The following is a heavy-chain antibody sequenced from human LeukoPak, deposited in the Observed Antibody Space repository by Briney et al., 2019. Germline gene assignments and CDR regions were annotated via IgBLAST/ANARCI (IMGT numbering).Heavy chain of an antibody. CDR1: GVSISSGDYY. CDR2: IYYSGST. D-gene: IGHD4-17*01. J-gene: IGHJ6*04. Sequence: PSETLSLTCTVSGVSISSGDYYWGWIRQPRGKGLEWIGYIYYSGSTYYNPSLKRRVTISVDTSKNQFSLKLSSVTAADTAVYYCARGYGDYYYYGMDVWGKGTTVTVSS. V-gene: IGHV4-30-4*01. CDR3: ARGYGDYYYYGMDV.